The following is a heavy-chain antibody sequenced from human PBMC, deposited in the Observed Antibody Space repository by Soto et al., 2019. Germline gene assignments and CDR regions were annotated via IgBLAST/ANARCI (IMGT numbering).Heavy chain of an antibody. CDR3: ARLEGLATISYYFDF. D-gene: IGHD3-9*01. CDR1: GGSISSYY. Sequence: SETLSLTCTVSGGSISSYYWSWIRQPPGKGLEWIGCIYYRGNTYYNPSLKSRVTISLDKSKSQFSLRLNSVTAADSAVYFCARLEGLATISYYFDFWGQGAQVTVSS. CDR2: IYYRGNT. J-gene: IGHJ4*02. V-gene: IGHV4-59*08.